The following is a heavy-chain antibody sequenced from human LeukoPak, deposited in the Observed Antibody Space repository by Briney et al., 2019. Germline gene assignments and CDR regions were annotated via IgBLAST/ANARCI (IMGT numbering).Heavy chain of an antibody. CDR3: ARGLIQLWPLYYYYMDV. D-gene: IGHD5-18*01. V-gene: IGHV4-34*01. J-gene: IGHJ6*03. Sequence: SETLSLTCAVYGGSFSGYYWSWIRQPPGKGLEWIGEINHSGSTNYNPSLKSRVTISVDMSKNQFSLKLSSVTAADTAVYYCARGLIQLWPLYYYYMDVWGKGTTVTVSS. CDR1: GGSFSGYY. CDR2: INHSGST.